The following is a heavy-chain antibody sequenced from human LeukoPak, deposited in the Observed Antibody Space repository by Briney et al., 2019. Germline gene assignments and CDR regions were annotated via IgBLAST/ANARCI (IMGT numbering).Heavy chain of an antibody. CDR1: GFTFSSYA. D-gene: IGHD1-26*01. J-gene: IGHJ4*02. Sequence: GGSLRLSCAASGFTFSSYAMHWVRQAPGKGLEWVAVISYDGSNKYYADSVKGRFTISRDNSKNTLYLQMNSLRAEDTAVYYCARDDVGATTDLDYWGQGTLVTVSS. CDR2: ISYDGSNK. CDR3: ARDDVGATTDLDY. V-gene: IGHV3-30-3*01.